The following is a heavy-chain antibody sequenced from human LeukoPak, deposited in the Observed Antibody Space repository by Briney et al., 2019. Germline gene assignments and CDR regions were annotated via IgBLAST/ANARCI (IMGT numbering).Heavy chain of an antibody. V-gene: IGHV3-21*01. CDR3: ASGWGPVYYDYVWGSYRDKFDY. CDR1: GFTFSSYS. D-gene: IGHD3-16*02. J-gene: IGHJ4*02. Sequence: PGGSLRLSCAASGFTFSSYSMNWVRQAPGKGLEWVSSISSSSSYIYYADSVKGRFTISRDNAKNSLYLQMNSLRAEDTAVYYCASGWGPVYYDYVWGSYRDKFDYWGQGTLVTASS. CDR2: ISSSSSYI.